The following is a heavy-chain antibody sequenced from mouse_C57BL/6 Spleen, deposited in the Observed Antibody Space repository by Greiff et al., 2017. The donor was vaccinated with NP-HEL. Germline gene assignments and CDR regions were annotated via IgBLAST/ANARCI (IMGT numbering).Heavy chain of an antibody. CDR3: ARAGFYDGYFDY. CDR2: INPNNGGT. CDR1: GYTFTDYN. V-gene: IGHV1-22*01. J-gene: IGHJ2*01. Sequence: EVQLQQSGPELVKPGASVKMSCKASGYTFTDYNMHWVKQSHGKSLEWIGYINPNNGGTSYNQKFKGKATLTVNKSSSTAYMELRSLTSEDSAVYYCARAGFYDGYFDYWGQGTTLTVSS. D-gene: IGHD2-3*01.